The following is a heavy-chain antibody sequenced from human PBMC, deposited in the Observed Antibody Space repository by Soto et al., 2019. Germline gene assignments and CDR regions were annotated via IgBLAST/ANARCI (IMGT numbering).Heavy chain of an antibody. J-gene: IGHJ3*02. Sequence: SETLSLTCTVSGGSISSSSYYWDWIRQPPGKGLEWIGSIYYSGSTYYNPSLKSRVTMSVDTSKNQFSLKLSSVTAADTAVYYCARGGLRRGWFGELPSGLDIWGQGTMVTVSS. D-gene: IGHD3-10*01. CDR1: GGSISSSSYY. CDR3: ARGGLRRGWFGELPSGLDI. CDR2: IYYSGST. V-gene: IGHV4-39*01.